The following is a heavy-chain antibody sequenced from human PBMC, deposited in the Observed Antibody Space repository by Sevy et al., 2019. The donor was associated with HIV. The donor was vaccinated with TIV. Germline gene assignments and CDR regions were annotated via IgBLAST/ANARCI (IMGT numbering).Heavy chain of an antibody. V-gene: IGHV3-7*01. Sequence: GGSLRLSCAVSGFTFSSSSMTWVRQAPGKGLEWVATISQGGSEEYYWDSVKGRFTTSRDNAKNSLYLHMNSLSAVDTAVYFCGRFVSLGYWGQGTLVTVSS. D-gene: IGHD6-13*01. J-gene: IGHJ4*02. CDR2: ISQGGSEE. CDR1: GFTFSSSS. CDR3: GRFVSLGY.